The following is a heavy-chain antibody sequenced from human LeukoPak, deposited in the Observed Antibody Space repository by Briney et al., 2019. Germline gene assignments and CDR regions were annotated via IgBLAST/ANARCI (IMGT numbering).Heavy chain of an antibody. CDR3: ARGNDGSGSPSYYFYYMDA. CDR1: GGTFSSYT. D-gene: IGHD3-10*01. CDR2: IIPIFGTV. J-gene: IGHJ6*03. V-gene: IGHV1-69*13. Sequence: SVKVSCKASGGTFSSYTISWVRQAPGQGLEWMGGIIPIFGTVNYAQKFQGRVTITADESTSTAYMELSSLRSEDTAVYYCARGNDGSGSPSYYFYYMDAWGKGTTVTISS.